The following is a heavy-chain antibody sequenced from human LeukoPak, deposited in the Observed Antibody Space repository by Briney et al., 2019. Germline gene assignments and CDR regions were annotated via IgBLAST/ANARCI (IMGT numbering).Heavy chain of an antibody. CDR2: TILIFGTA. D-gene: IGHD3-10*01. J-gene: IGHJ5*02. Sequence: SVYLTCKSSAGTFSSYAISWVRQGPGQGLEWMGGTILIFGTANYAQKFQGRVTITADKSTSTAYMELSSLRSEDTAVYYCARDPPNYYGSGSYHNWFDPWGQGTLVTVSS. CDR3: ARDPPNYYGSGSYHNWFDP. CDR1: AGTFSSYA. V-gene: IGHV1-69*06.